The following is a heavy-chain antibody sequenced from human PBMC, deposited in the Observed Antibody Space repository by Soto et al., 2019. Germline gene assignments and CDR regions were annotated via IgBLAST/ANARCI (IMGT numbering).Heavy chain of an antibody. D-gene: IGHD3-22*01. CDR3: VKDFGYYYDYAFDV. CDR1: RFTFDDYA. CDR2: ISWNSAII. V-gene: IGHV3-9*01. Sequence: EVQLEESEGGLVQAGRSLRLSCAASRFTFDDYALHWVRQAPGKGLEWVSGISWNSAIISYADSVKGRFSITRENAKKYVYLQMDSLRPEDTALYYCVKDFGYYYDYAFDVWGQGTMVTVSP. J-gene: IGHJ3*01.